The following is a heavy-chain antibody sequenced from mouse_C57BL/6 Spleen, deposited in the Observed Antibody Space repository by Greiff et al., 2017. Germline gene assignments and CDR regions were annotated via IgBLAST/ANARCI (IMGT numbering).Heavy chain of an antibody. CDR2: INPGSGGT. Sequence: QVQLQQSGAELVRPGTSVKVSCKASGYAFTNYLIEWVKQRPGQGLEWIGVINPGSGGTNYNEKFKGKATLTADKSSSTAYMQLSSLTSEDSAVYFCARSDGYYASWFAYGGQGTLVTVSA. CDR3: ARSDGYYASWFAY. D-gene: IGHD2-3*01. J-gene: IGHJ3*01. CDR1: GYAFTNYL. V-gene: IGHV1-54*01.